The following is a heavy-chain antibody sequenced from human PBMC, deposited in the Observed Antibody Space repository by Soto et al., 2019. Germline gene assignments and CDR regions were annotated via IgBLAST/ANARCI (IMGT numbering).Heavy chain of an antibody. D-gene: IGHD3-9*01. J-gene: IGHJ5*02. CDR2: ISGSGGST. Sequence: PGGSLRLSCAASGFTFSSYAMSWVRQAPGKGLEWVSAISGSGGSTYYADSVKGRFTISRDNSKNTLYLQMNSLRAEDTAVYYCATSYSVLRYFAPVGPWGQGTLVTVS. V-gene: IGHV3-23*01. CDR1: GFTFSSYA. CDR3: ATSYSVLRYFAPVGP.